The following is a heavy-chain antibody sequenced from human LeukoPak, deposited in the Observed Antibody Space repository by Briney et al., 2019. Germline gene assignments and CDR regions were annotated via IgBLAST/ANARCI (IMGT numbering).Heavy chain of an antibody. CDR2: FDPEDGET. V-gene: IGHV1-24*01. Sequence: ASVKVSCKVSGYTLTELFMHWVRQAPGKGLEWMGGFDPEDGETIYAQKFQGRVTMTEDTSTDTAYMELSSLRSKDTAVYYCATVAYGSGSYHFDYWGQGTLVTVSS. CDR3: ATVAYGSGSYHFDY. CDR1: GYTLTELF. J-gene: IGHJ4*02. D-gene: IGHD3-10*01.